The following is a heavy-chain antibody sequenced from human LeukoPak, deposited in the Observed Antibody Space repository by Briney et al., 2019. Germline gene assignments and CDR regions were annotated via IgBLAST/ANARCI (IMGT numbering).Heavy chain of an antibody. J-gene: IGHJ6*03. D-gene: IGHD3-3*01. CDR3: ARAFGDFWSGYYPSYYNYYMDV. V-gene: IGHV3-9*01. CDR2: ISWNSVSI. CDR1: GFTFDDYA. Sequence: GGSLRLSCAASGFTFDDYAMHWVRQAPGKGLEWVSGISWNSVSIDYADSVKGRFTISRDNAKNSLYLQMNSLRAEDTAVYHCARAFGDFWSGYYPSYYNYYMDVWGKGTTVTVSS.